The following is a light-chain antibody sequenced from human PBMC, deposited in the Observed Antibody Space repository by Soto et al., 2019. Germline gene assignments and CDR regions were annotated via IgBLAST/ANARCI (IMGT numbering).Light chain of an antibody. CDR2: DVS. Sequence: QSALTQPASVSGSPGQSITMSCTGTSSDVGAYNYVSWYQQHPAKAPKLMIYDVSNRPSGVSSRFSGSKSGNTASLTISGLQAEDEADYYCSSYTSSSTLVFGGGTKVTVL. CDR1: SSDVGAYNY. J-gene: IGLJ2*01. CDR3: SSYTSSSTLV. V-gene: IGLV2-14*03.